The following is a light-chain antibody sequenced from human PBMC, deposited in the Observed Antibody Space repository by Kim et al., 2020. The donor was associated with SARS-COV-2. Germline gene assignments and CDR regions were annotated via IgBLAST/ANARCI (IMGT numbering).Light chain of an antibody. V-gene: IGLV2-14*03. Sequence: ISLAETSSYVGGYTYISCYQQHPGKAPKLVIYDVTNRPSGVSNRFSCSKSGNTASLTISGLQAEYEADYYCCSYTSSSTPAYVFGTGTKVTVL. J-gene: IGLJ1*01. CDR1: SSYVGGYTY. CDR2: DVT. CDR3: CSYTSSSTPAYV.